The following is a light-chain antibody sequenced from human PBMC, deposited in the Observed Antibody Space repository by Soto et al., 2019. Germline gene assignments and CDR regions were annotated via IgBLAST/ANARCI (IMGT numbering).Light chain of an antibody. CDR3: QQYGSSHTLT. J-gene: IGKJ4*01. Sequence: EILFTQSPCTLSLSPGERATLSCWRSQSVSRSLAWYQQKPAQAPRLLIHGASSRATGIPDRFSGSGSGTDFTLTISRLETEDFAVYYCQQYGSSHTLTFGGGTKVDI. CDR2: GAS. V-gene: IGKV3-20*01. CDR1: QSVSRS.